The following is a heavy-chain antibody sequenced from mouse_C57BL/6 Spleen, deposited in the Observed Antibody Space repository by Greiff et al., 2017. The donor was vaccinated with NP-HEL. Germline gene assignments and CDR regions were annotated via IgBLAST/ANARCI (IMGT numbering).Heavy chain of an antibody. V-gene: IGHV5-16*01. Sequence: EVKVIESEGGLVQPGSSMKLSCTASGFTFSDYYMAWVRQVPEKGLEWVANINYDGSSTYYLDSLKSRFIISRDNAKNILYLQMSSLKSEDTATYYCARALRGYFDVWGTGTTVTVSS. CDR2: INYDGSST. CDR3: ARALRGYFDV. CDR1: GFTFSDYY. J-gene: IGHJ1*03.